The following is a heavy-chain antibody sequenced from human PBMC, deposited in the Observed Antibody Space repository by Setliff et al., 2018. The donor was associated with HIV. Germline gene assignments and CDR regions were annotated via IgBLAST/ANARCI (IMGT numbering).Heavy chain of an antibody. CDR2: IYYSGST. CDR3: ARDHGYSSSPNYSYSMDV. D-gene: IGHD6-13*01. Sequence: PSETLSLPCIVSGGSISKHYWSWIRQPPGKGLEWIGHIYYSGSTNYNPSLKSRVTISVDTSKNQFSLKLSSVTDADTAVYYCARDHGYSSSPNYSYSMDVCGKGTTVTVS. V-gene: IGHV4-59*11. J-gene: IGHJ6*03. CDR1: GGSISKHY.